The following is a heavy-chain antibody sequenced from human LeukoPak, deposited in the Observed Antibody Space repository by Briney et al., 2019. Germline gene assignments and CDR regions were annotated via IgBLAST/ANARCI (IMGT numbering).Heavy chain of an antibody. D-gene: IGHD3-3*01. V-gene: IGHV1-8*03. CDR1: GYTFTSYD. J-gene: IGHJ5*02. CDR3: ARGGSDFWSEAYWFDP. CDR2: MNPNSGNT. Sequence: ASVKVSCKASGYTFTSYDINWVRQAPGQGLEWMGWMNPNSGNTGYAQKFQGRVTITRNTSISTAYMELSSLRSEDTAVYYCARGGSDFWSEAYWFDPWGQGTLVTVSS.